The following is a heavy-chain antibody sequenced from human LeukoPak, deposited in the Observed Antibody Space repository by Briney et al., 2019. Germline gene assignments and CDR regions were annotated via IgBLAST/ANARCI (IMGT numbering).Heavy chain of an antibody. CDR2: ISAYNGNT. CDR3: AIIAVAGTVAFDI. J-gene: IGHJ3*02. Sequence: ASVKVSCKASGDTFTSYGISWVRQAPGQGLEWMGWISAYNGNTNYAQKLQGRVTMTTDTSTSTAYMELRSLRSDDTAVYYCAIIAVAGTVAFDIWGQGTMVTVSS. D-gene: IGHD6-19*01. CDR1: GDTFTSYG. V-gene: IGHV1-18*01.